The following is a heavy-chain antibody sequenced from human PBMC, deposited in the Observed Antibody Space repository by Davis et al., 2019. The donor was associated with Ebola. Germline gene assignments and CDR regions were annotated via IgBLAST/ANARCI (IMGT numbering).Heavy chain of an antibody. V-gene: IGHV1-18*04. CDR3: ARYTDWWFDP. CDR1: GYTFTNYG. Sequence: ASVKVSCKTSGYTFTNYGITWVRQAPGQGLEWMGWINPHNGNTNYAQNVQGRVTMTTDTSTSTAYMEVGSLRSDDTAVYYCARYTDWWFDPCGQGTLVTVSS. CDR2: INPHNGNT. D-gene: IGHD2-2*02. J-gene: IGHJ5*02.